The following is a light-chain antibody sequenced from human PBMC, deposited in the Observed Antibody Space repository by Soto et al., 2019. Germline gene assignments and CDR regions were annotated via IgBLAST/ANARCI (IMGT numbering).Light chain of an antibody. J-gene: IGKJ5*01. CDR3: MQSTQLPPT. Sequence: DIVMTQSPLSLPVTPGEPASISCRSSQSLLHINGNDCLDWYLQKPGQSPQLLIYEVSTRVSGVPDRFSGSGSGTDFTLEISRVETDDVGIYYCMQSTQLPPTFGQGTRLEIK. V-gene: IGKV2D-29*02. CDR1: QSLLHINGNDC. CDR2: EVS.